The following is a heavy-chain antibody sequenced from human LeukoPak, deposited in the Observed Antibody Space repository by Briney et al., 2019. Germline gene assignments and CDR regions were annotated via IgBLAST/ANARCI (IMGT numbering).Heavy chain of an antibody. J-gene: IGHJ6*02. CDR2: IYTSGST. CDR1: GGSISSYY. V-gene: IGHV4-4*07. CDR3: AITIVSSGWFVSYYGMDV. D-gene: IGHD6-19*01. Sequence: SETLSLTCTGSGGSISSYYWSWMGQPAGKGLDGIGRIYTSGSTNYNPSLKSRVTMSVDTSKNQFSLKLSSVTAADTAVYYSAITIVSSGWFVSYYGMDVWGQGTTVTVSS.